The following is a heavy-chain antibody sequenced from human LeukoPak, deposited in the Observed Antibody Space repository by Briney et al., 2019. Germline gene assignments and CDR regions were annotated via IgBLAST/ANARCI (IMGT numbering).Heavy chain of an antibody. Sequence: GRSLRLSCIASGFTFNTYGMHWVRRAPGKGLEWVALIWYDGSNTLYADSVKGRFTVSRDDSKNTLYLQMNSLRAEDTAIYYCARGPPYDPRTGEDYWGQGTLVTVSS. CDR2: IWYDGSNT. CDR1: GFTFNTYG. D-gene: IGHD3-10*01. J-gene: IGHJ4*02. CDR3: ARGPPYDPRTGEDY. V-gene: IGHV3-33*01.